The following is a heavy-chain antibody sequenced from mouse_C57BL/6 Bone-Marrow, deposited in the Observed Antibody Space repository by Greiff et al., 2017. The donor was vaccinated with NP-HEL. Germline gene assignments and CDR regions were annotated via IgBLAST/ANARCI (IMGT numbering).Heavy chain of an antibody. J-gene: IGHJ1*03. Sequence: QVQLQQSGPELVKPGASVKISCKASGYAFSSSWMNWVKQRPGKGLEWIGRIYPGDGDTNYNGKFKGKATLTADKSSSTAYMQLSSLTSEDSAVYFCAAGNGNQGYFDVWGTGTTVTVSS. V-gene: IGHV1-82*01. CDR3: AAGNGNQGYFDV. CDR2: IYPGDGDT. CDR1: GYAFSSSW. D-gene: IGHD2-1*01.